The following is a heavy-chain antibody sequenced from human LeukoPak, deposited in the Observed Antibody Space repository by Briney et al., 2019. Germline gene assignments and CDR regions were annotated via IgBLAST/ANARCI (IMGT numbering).Heavy chain of an antibody. Sequence: GASLRPSCAASASTFISNWTSWVRQAPGKGPEWVSNIKQDGSAKYYVDSVKGRFTISKDNAKNSLYLQMNSLRAEEPAVYNCARDPTGYSSSWYTDYWGQGTLVTVSS. CDR2: IKQDGSAK. CDR1: ASTFISNW. J-gene: IGHJ4*02. V-gene: IGHV3-7*05. CDR3: ARDPTGYSSSWYTDY. D-gene: IGHD6-13*01.